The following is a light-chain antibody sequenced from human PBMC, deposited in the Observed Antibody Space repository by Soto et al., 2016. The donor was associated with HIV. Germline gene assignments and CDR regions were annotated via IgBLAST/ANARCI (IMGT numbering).Light chain of an antibody. CDR2: DDS. CDR3: QVSGTSGFSHDHVV. V-gene: IGLV3-21*03. J-gene: IGLJ2*01. Sequence: SYELTQPHSVSVAPGKTARITCGGDNIGGKDVHWYQQKPGQAPVLVVFDDSDRPSGIPERFSGSNSGNTATLTISAVEAGDEADYYCQVSGTSGFSHDHVVFGGGTKLTVL. CDR1: NIGGKD.